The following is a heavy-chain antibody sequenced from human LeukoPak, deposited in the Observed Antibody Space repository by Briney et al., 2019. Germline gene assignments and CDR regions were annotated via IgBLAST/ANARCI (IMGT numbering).Heavy chain of an antibody. CDR2: TYHSGRT. J-gene: IGHJ4*02. CDR1: GYSISSGYY. V-gene: IGHV4-38-2*02. CDR3: ARAKGYCSGNTCDSPFDS. Sequence: KPSETLSLTCTVSGYSISSGYYWGWIRQPPGKGLEWIGNTYHSGRTYSNPSLKSRVTISVDTSKNQFSLKLTSVTAADTAVYYCARAKGYCSGNTCDSPFDSWGQGTLVTVSS. D-gene: IGHD2-15*01.